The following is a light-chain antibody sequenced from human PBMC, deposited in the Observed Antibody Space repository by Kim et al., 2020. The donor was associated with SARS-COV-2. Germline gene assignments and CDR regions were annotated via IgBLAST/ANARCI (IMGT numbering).Light chain of an antibody. CDR1: ERGRTKY. CDR3: QIYGTSPRYT. Sequence: SLGERATLACGTRERGRTKYLAWYQQRPGLAPRLLIYGGDTRATGIPDRFSASGSGTDFTLTISRLEPEDFAMYYCQIYGTSPRYTFGPGTKLEI. J-gene: IGKJ2*01. CDR2: GGD. V-gene: IGKV3D-20*01.